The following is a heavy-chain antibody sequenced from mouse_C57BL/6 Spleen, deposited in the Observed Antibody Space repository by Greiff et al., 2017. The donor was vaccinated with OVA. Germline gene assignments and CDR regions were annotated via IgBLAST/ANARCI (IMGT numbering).Heavy chain of an antibody. CDR3: ARTYYYGSTPWYFDV. CDR2: IYPRSGNT. J-gene: IGHJ1*03. CDR1: GYTFTSYG. Sequence: QVQLKESGAELARPGASVKLSCKASGYTFTSYGISWVKQRTGQGLEWIGEIYPRSGNTYYNEKFKGKATLTADKSSSTAYMELRSLTSEDSAVYVCARTYYYGSTPWYFDVGGTGTTVTVSS. V-gene: IGHV1-81*01. D-gene: IGHD1-1*01.